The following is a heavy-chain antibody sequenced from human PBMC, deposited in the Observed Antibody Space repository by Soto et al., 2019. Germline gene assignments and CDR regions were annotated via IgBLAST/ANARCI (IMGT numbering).Heavy chain of an antibody. CDR1: GVSISSGDYY. V-gene: IGHV4-30-4*01. D-gene: IGHD2-8*01. Sequence: QVQLQESGPGLVKPSQSVSLTCTVSGVSISSGDYYWSWIRQPPGKGLEWIGYIYYSGNTNYAPSLGSRLTISIDTSRNQFSRHLMSVTAADTAIYYCARYTNFSPYYHGVDVWGQGTTVTVSS. CDR2: IYYSGNT. CDR3: ARYTNFSPYYHGVDV. J-gene: IGHJ6*02.